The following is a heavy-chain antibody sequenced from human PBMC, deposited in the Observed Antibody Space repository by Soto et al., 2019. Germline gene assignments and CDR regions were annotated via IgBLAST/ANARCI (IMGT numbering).Heavy chain of an antibody. CDR3: TRGLFSGSSYSGSWYYFDS. V-gene: IGHV4-59*12. D-gene: IGHD1-26*01. CDR1: GGSISSYY. Sequence: TSETLSLTCTVSGGSISSYYWSWIRQPPGKGLEWIGYIYYSGSSIYNPSLKNRVTISTMSNNKFSLELSSVTAADTAVYYCTRGLFSGSSYSGSWYYFDSWGQGTMVTVSS. J-gene: IGHJ4*02. CDR2: IYYSGSS.